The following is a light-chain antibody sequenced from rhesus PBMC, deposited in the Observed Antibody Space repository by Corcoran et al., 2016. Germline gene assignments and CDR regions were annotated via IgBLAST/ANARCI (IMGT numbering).Light chain of an antibody. CDR1: QSFSSS. Sequence: DIQMTQSPSSLSASVGDTVTITCRASQSFSSSLAWYQQKTGKAPKLLIYSESRLQSGVPSRFSGSKSGTDFTLTISSLQPEDIASYYCQQYYSYPFTFGPGTKLDIK. CDR2: SES. J-gene: IGKJ3*01. V-gene: IGKV1-46*01. CDR3: QQYYSYPFT.